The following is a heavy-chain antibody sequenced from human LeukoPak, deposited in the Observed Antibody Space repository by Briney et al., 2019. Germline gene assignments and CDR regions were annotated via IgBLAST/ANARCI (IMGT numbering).Heavy chain of an antibody. J-gene: IGHJ4*02. CDR2: INWNGGST. Sequence: QTGGSLRLPCAASGFTFDDYGVSWVRQAPGKGLEWVSGINWNGGSTGYADSVKGRFTISRDNAKNSLYLQMNSLRAEDTALYYCARASGIQLWSTFDYWGQGTLVTVSS. D-gene: IGHD5-18*01. CDR1: GFTFDDYG. V-gene: IGHV3-20*04. CDR3: ARASGIQLWSTFDY.